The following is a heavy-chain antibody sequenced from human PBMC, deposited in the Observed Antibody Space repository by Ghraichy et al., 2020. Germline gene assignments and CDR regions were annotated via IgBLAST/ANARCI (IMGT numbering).Heavy chain of an antibody. CDR2: IYYSGSA. V-gene: IGHV4-59*01. J-gene: IGHJ4*02. Sequence: SQTLSLTCTVSGGSISGYYWIWIRQPPGKRLDWIGYIYYSGSAHYNPSLKSRVTISVDTSKNQFSLKLSSVTAADTAIYYCARGHSGGYLLGFDYWGQGTLVTVSS. CDR3: ARGHSGGYLLGFDY. CDR1: GGSISGYY. D-gene: IGHD1-26*01.